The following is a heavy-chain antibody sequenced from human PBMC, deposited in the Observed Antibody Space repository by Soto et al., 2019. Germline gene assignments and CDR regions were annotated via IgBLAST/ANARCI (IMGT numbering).Heavy chain of an antibody. D-gene: IGHD3-10*01. CDR1: GFTFSGYA. J-gene: IGHJ6*02. CDR3: AKGSRFYGMDV. Sequence: QVQLVESGGGVVQPGRSLRLSCAASGFTFSGYALHWVRQAPGKGLEWVAVISYDGSNKYYADSVKGRFTISRDNSKNTLYLQMNSLRAEDTAVYYCAKGSRFYGMDVWGQGTTVTVSS. CDR2: ISYDGSNK. V-gene: IGHV3-30*04.